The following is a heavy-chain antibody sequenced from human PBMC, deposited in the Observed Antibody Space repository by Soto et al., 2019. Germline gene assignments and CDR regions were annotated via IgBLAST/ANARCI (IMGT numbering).Heavy chain of an antibody. CDR2: ISSSSSYI. D-gene: IGHD2-15*01. Sequence: GGSLRLSCAASGFTFSSYSMNWVRQAPGKGLEWVSSISSSSSYIYYADSVKGRFTISRDNAKNSLYLQMNSLRAEDTAVYYCARDQADIVVVVPYFDYWGQGTLVTVSS. CDR1: GFTFSSYS. V-gene: IGHV3-21*01. J-gene: IGHJ4*02. CDR3: ARDQADIVVVVPYFDY.